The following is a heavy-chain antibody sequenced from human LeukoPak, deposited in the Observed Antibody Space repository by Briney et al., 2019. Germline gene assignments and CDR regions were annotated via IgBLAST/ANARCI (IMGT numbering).Heavy chain of an antibody. J-gene: IGHJ6*02. Sequence: PSETLSLTCTVSGGPISSYYWSWIRQPPGKGLEWIGYIYYSGSTNYNPSLKSRVTISVDTSKNQFSLKLSSVTAADTAVYYCARDRIAAAGPGPRYYYYYGMDVWGQGTTVTVSS. CDR1: GGPISSYY. V-gene: IGHV4-59*01. CDR2: IYYSGST. CDR3: ARDRIAAAGPGPRYYYYYGMDV. D-gene: IGHD6-13*01.